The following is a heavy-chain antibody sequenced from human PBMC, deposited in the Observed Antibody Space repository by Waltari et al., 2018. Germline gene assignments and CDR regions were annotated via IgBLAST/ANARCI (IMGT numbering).Heavy chain of an antibody. Sequence: QVHLQESGPGLVEPSQTLALSCSVSGDSISHYYWSWIRQAPGKGLEWIGSVHYSRTTDYNSSLKTRVTISIDTSRNQFSLRLISVTAADTAVYYCARLVGPPGKIPDYFDHWGQGAPVSVSS. CDR1: GDSISHYY. D-gene: IGHD1-1*01. CDR2: VHYSRTT. V-gene: IGHV4-59*01. J-gene: IGHJ4*02. CDR3: ARLVGPPGKIPDYFDH.